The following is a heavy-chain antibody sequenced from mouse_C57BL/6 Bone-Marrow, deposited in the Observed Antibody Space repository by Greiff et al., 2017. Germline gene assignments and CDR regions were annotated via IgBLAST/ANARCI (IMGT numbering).Heavy chain of an antibody. CDR3: AREGFITTVPFAY. CDR2: IVPSDSYT. Sequence: QVQLQQPGAELVMPGASVKLSCKASGYTFTSYWMHWVKQRPGQGLEWIGEIVPSDSYTNYNQKFKGKSTLTVDKSSSTAYMQLSSLTSEDSAVYYCAREGFITTVPFAYWGQGTLVTVSA. V-gene: IGHV1-69*01. CDR1: GYTFTSYW. J-gene: IGHJ3*01. D-gene: IGHD1-1*01.